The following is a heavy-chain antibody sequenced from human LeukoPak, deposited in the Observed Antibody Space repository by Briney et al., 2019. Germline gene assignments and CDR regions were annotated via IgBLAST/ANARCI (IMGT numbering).Heavy chain of an antibody. D-gene: IGHD5-18*01. J-gene: IGHJ4*02. V-gene: IGHV4-4*02. CDR2: VNLQGST. CDR3: ARGRYSYGPFDY. CDR1: GGSITSTNY. Sequence: SGTLSLTCGVSGGSITSTNYWTWVRQPPGKGLEWIGEVNLQGSTNYNPSLMGRVAISVDMSENHISLQLTSVTAADTAVYYCARGRYSYGPFDYWGQGTLVTVSS.